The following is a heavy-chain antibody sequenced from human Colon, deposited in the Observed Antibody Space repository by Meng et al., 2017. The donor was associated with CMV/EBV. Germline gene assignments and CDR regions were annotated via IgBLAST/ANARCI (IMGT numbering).Heavy chain of an antibody. CDR2: FDPEDGET. D-gene: IGHD2-15*01. Sequence: ASVKVSCKVSGYTLTELSRHWVRQAPGKGLEWMGGFDPEDGETIYAQKFQGRVTMTEDTSTDTAYMELSSLRSEDTAVYYCATNSPPLLSSAAYYYYGMDVWGQGTTVTVSS. CDR1: GYTLTELS. J-gene: IGHJ6*02. V-gene: IGHV1-24*01. CDR3: ATNSPPLLSSAAYYYYGMDV.